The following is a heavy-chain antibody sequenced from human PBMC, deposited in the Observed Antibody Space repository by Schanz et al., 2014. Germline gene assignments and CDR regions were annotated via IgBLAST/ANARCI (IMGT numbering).Heavy chain of an antibody. V-gene: IGHV3-11*06. Sequence: VQLVESGGGLVKPGGSLRLSCAASGFTFSDYYMSWIRQAPGKGLEWVSYISGTTTYTNYADSVKGRFTISRDNSKNPLYLQMNSLRADDTAVYFCARAHGNNWCGKGLDYWGQGTQVTVSS. CDR3: ARAHGNNWCGKGLDY. CDR1: GFTFSDYY. CDR2: ISGTTTYT. D-gene: IGHD1-1*01. J-gene: IGHJ4*02.